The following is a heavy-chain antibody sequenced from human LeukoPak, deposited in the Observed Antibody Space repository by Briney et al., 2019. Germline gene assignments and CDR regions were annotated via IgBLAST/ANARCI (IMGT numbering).Heavy chain of an antibody. Sequence: PGGSLRLSCAASGFTFSSYAMSWVRQAPGKGLEWVSTLSGSGGSTYYADSVKGRFTISRDNSKNTLNLQMNSLRAEDTAVYYCAKDLDVPWFGDPYWGQGTLVTVSS. D-gene: IGHD3-10*01. CDR2: LSGSGGST. V-gene: IGHV3-23*01. CDR1: GFTFSSYA. CDR3: AKDLDVPWFGDPY. J-gene: IGHJ4*02.